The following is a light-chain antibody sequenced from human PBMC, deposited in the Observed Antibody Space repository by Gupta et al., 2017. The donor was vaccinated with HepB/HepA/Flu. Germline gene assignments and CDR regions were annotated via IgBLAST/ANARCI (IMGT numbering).Light chain of an antibody. CDR2: GNN. CDR1: SSNIGAGYD. J-gene: IGLJ1*01. CDR3: QSYDKTLSSPYV. Sequence: QSVLTQPPSVSGAPGPRVTISCTGSSSNIGAGYDVHWYQQLPGTAPRLLIYGNNNRPSGVPGRFSGARSGTSASLTITGLRAEDEADYYCQSYDKTLSSPYVFGTGTTVTVL. V-gene: IGLV1-40*01.